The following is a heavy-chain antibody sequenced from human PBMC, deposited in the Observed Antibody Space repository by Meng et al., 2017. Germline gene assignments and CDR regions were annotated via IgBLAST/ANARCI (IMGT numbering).Heavy chain of an antibody. D-gene: IGHD5-24*01. V-gene: IGHV1-69*06. CDR1: GGNFSSYA. Sequence: GELGQAGAGVKKPGSSVKFSCKASGGNFSSYAISWVRQAPGQGLEWMGGIIPIFGTANYAQKFQGRVTITADKSTSTAYMELSSLKSEDTAVYYCARVVPPFRLQLYPDDYWGQGPLVTVSS. CDR2: IIPIFGTA. J-gene: IGHJ4*02. CDR3: ARVVPPFRLQLYPDDY.